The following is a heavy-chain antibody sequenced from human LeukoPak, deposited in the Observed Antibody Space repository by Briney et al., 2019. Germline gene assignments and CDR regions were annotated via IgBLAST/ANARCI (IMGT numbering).Heavy chain of an antibody. CDR2: ISSSGSTI. CDR1: GFTFSDYY. J-gene: IGHJ4*02. D-gene: IGHD6-19*01. V-gene: IGHV3-11*01. Sequence: GGSLRPSCAASGFTFSDYYMSWIRQAPGKGLEWVSYISSSGSTIYYADSVKGRFTISRDNAKNSLYLQMNRLRAEDTAVYYCAKDRNGWLRDVDYWGQGTLVTVSS. CDR3: AKDRNGWLRDVDY.